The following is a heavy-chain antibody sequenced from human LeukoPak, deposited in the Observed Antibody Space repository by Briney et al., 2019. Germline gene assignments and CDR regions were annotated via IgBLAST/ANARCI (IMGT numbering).Heavy chain of an antibody. CDR2: INPNSGGT. Sequence: ASVKVSCKASGYTFTGYYIHWVRQAPGQGLEWMGQINPNSGGTNYAQKFQGRVTLTRDTSISTAYMELSRLRSDDTAVYYCAREYTVTTIDYWGQGTLVTVSS. J-gene: IGHJ4*02. CDR3: AREYTVTTIDY. D-gene: IGHD4-17*01. V-gene: IGHV1-2*06. CDR1: GYTFTGYY.